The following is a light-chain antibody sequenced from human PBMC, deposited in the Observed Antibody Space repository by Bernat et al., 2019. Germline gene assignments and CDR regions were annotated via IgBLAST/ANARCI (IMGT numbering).Light chain of an antibody. Sequence: DIQLTQSPSFLSASVGDRVTITCRASQGISSRLGLYQQKPEKAPKLLIYAASSLQSGVPSRFSGSGSGTEFTLTISSLQPEDFATYHCQQFDRYPITSGQGTRLEIK. CDR3: QQFDRYPIT. J-gene: IGKJ5*01. V-gene: IGKV1-9*01. CDR2: AAS. CDR1: QGISSR.